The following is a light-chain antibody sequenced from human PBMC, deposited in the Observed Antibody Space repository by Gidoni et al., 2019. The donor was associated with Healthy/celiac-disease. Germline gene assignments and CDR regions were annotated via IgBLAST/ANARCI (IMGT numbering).Light chain of an antibody. CDR2: DAS. J-gene: IGKJ5*01. Sequence: EIVLTQSPATLSLSPGARATPSCRASQSVSSYLAWYQQKPGQAPRLLIYDASNRATGIPARFSGSGSGTDFTLTISSLEPEAFAVYYCQQRSNWPPVTFGQGTRLEIK. CDR1: QSVSSY. CDR3: QQRSNWPPVT. V-gene: IGKV3-11*01.